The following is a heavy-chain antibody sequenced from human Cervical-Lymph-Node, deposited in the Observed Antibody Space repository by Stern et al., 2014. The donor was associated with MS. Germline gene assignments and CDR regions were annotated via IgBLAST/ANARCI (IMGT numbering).Heavy chain of an antibody. J-gene: IGHJ4*02. CDR3: AKAKRGYFGHIDF. CDR2: ISEDGSVK. V-gene: IGHV3-30*18. CDR1: GFIFTNYG. D-gene: IGHD3-9*01. Sequence: VQLVESGGGVVQPGRSLRLSCEASGFIFTNYGMHWVRQAPGKGLDWVAVISEDGSVKSYSASAKGRFAISRDNSKQTVHLQMNSLTPEDTGLYYCAKAKRGYFGHIDFWGQGTLVSVSS.